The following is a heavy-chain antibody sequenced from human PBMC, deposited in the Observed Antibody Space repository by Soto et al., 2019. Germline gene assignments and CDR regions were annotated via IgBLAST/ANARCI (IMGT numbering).Heavy chain of an antibody. CDR2: IYHSGTT. CDR1: GGSISHYY. Sequence: QVQLQESGPGLVKPSETLSLTCTVSGGSISHYYWSWIRQPPGKGVEWIGYIYHSGTTKYNPSLESRVIISVDTSQNQFSLKLNSVTAADTALYYCARSRDYASWFFDLWGRGTLVTVSS. V-gene: IGHV4-59*12. J-gene: IGHJ2*01. D-gene: IGHD4-17*01. CDR3: ARSRDYASWFFDL.